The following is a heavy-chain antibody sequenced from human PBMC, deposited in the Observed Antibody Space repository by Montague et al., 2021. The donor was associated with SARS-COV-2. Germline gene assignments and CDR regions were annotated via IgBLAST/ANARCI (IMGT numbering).Heavy chain of an antibody. CDR1: GYSISSGDY. CDR2: IYHSGST. Sequence: SETLSLTCTVSGYSISSGDYWGWIRQPPGKGLEWIGSIYHSGSTYYNPSLESRVTISVDTSKSQFSLKLSSVTAADTAVYYCARERRYCSGGSCYSGWFDPWGQGTLVTVSS. CDR3: ARERRYCSGGSCYSGWFDP. D-gene: IGHD2-15*01. J-gene: IGHJ5*02. V-gene: IGHV4-38-2*02.